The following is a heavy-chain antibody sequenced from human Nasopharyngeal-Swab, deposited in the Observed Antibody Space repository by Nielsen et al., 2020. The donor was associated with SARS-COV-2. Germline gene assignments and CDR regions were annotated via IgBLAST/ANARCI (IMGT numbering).Heavy chain of an antibody. CDR2: IWYGGSEK. CDR3: AFLAGDYYDSSGYYPHYYGMDV. J-gene: IGHJ6*02. D-gene: IGHD3-22*01. Sequence: GGSLRLSCAASGFTFNNYGMHWVRQAPGKGLEWVAVIWYGGSEKHYADSVRGRFTISRDNPKNTLYLQMNSLRAEDTAVYYCAFLAGDYYDSSGYYPHYYGMDVWGQGTTVTVSS. CDR1: GFTFNNYG. V-gene: IGHV3-33*01.